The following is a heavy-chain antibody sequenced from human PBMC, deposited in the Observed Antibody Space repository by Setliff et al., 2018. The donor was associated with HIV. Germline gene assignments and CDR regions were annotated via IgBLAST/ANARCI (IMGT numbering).Heavy chain of an antibody. D-gene: IGHD2-15*01. CDR1: GYKFANYW. V-gene: IGHV5-51*01. CDR3: ARLVVIGRDYYYHYYMDV. CDR2: IYPTDSDT. J-gene: IGHJ6*03. Sequence: PGESLKISCKGSGYKFANYWIGWVRQMPGKGLEWMGIIYPTDSDTGYSPSFQGQVTISADKSISTAYLQWSSLKASDTAMYYCARLVVIGRDYYYHYYMDVWGKGTTVTVSS.